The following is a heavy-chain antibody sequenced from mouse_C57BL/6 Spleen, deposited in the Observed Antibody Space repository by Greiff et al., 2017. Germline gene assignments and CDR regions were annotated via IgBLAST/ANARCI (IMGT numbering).Heavy chain of an antibody. D-gene: IGHD2-4*01. Sequence: EVQLQESGGGLVKPGGSLKLSCAASGFIFSDYGMHWVRQAPEKGLEWVAYISSGSSTIDYADTVKGRFTISRDNAKNTLFLQMTSLRSEDTAMYYCARGLRGGYFDYWGQGTTLTVSS. J-gene: IGHJ2*01. CDR3: ARGLRGGYFDY. V-gene: IGHV5-17*01. CDR1: GFIFSDYG. CDR2: ISSGSSTI.